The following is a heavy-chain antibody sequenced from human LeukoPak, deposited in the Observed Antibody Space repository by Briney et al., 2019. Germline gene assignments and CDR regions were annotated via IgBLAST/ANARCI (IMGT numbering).Heavy chain of an antibody. D-gene: IGHD5-12*01. CDR2: INQDGSKE. CDR3: VRDGGVSGYDLLDY. V-gene: IGHV3-7*01. Sequence: GGSLRLSCAASGSAFSDYWMTWARQAPGKGLEWVAHINQDGSKEHYMDSVKARFTISRDNAKNSLSLQMNSLRAEDTAVYYCVRDGGVSGYDLLDYWGQGTLVTVSS. CDR1: GSAFSDYW. J-gene: IGHJ4*02.